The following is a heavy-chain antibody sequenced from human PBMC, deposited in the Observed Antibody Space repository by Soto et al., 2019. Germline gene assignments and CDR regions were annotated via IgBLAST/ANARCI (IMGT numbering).Heavy chain of an antibody. Sequence: GGSLRLCCAASGFTFCSYWMHWVRQVPGEGLVWVSRVNSDGSRTSYADSVKGRFTISRDNAKNTLHLQMNSLRAEDTAVYYCARGDESTYYYYMDVWGKGTTVTVSS. CDR1: GFTFCSYW. D-gene: IGHD2-2*01. J-gene: IGHJ6*03. CDR2: VNSDGSRT. CDR3: ARGDESTYYYYMDV. V-gene: IGHV3-74*01.